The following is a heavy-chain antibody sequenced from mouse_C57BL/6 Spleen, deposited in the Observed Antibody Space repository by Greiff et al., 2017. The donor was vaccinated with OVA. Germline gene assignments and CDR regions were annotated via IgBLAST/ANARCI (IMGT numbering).Heavy chain of an antibody. J-gene: IGHJ4*01. V-gene: IGHV5-4*01. CDR3: AREGGNLRHYYAMDY. Sequence: EVKVVESGGGLVKPGGSLKLSCAASGFTFSSYAMSWVRQTPEKRLEWVATISDGGSYTYYPDNVKGRFTIYRDNAKNNLYLQMSHLKSEDTAMYYCAREGGNLRHYYAMDYWGQGTSVTVSS. D-gene: IGHD2-1*01. CDR1: GFTFSSYA. CDR2: ISDGGSYT.